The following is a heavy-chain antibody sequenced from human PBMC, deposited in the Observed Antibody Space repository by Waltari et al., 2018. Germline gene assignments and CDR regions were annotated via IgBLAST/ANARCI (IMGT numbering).Heavy chain of an antibody. CDR2: MNPNSGNT. CDR1: GYTCTSYD. D-gene: IGHD2-15*01. J-gene: IGHJ5*02. CDR3: AREGPHCSGGSCYSGSFDP. V-gene: IGHV1-8*01. Sequence: QVQLVQSGAEVKKPGASVKVSCKASGYTCTSYDINWVRQATGQGLEWMGWMNPNSGNTGYAQKFHGRVTMTRNTSISTAYMELSSLRSEDTAVYYCAREGPHCSGGSCYSGSFDPWGQGTLVTVSS.